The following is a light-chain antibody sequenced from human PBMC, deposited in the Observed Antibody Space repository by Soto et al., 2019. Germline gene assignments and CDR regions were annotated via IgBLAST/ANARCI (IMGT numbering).Light chain of an antibody. J-gene: IGKJ1*01. CDR2: DAS. CDR1: QRINNW. V-gene: IGKV1-5*01. CDR3: QQYNHYWT. Sequence: DVQMTQSPSTLSASVGDRVTITFRASQRINNWLAWYQQKPGKAPKFLIYDASSLESGVPSRFSGSGSGTEFSLTISSLQPDDFATYYCQQYNHYWTFGQGTKVDIK.